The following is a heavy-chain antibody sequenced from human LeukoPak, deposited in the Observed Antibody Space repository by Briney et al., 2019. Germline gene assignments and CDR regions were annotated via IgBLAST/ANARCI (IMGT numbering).Heavy chain of an antibody. CDR2: INHSGST. Sequence: SETLSLTCAVYGGSFSGYYWSWIRQPPGKGLEWIGEINHSGSTNYNPSLKSRVIISVDTSKNQFSLKLSSVTAADTAVYYCARGTSIVLMVYAPYYFDYWGQGTLVTVSS. CDR1: GGSFSGYY. J-gene: IGHJ4*02. CDR3: ARGTSIVLMVYAPYYFDY. V-gene: IGHV4-34*01. D-gene: IGHD2-8*01.